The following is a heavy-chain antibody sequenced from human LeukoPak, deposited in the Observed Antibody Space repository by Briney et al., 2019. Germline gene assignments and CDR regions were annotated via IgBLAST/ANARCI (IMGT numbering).Heavy chain of an antibody. J-gene: IGHJ5*02. CDR3: ARSFWYYGSARRGWFDP. CDR2: INHSGST. CDR1: GGSFSGYY. D-gene: IGHD3-10*01. V-gene: IGHV4-34*01. Sequence: PSETLSLTCAVYGGSFSGYYWSWIRQPPGKGLEWIGEINHSGSTNYNPSLKSRVTISVDTSKNQFSLKLSSVTAADTAVYYCARSFWYYGSARRGWFDPWGQGTLVTVSS.